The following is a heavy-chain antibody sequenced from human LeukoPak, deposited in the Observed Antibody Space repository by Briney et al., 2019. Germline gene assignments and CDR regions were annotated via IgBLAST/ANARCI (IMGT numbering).Heavy chain of an antibody. CDR1: GYTFTSYG. V-gene: IGHV1-18*01. J-gene: IGHJ4*02. CDR3: ARAPMWFGELLPYFDY. D-gene: IGHD3-10*01. CDR2: ISAYNGNT. Sequence: ASVKVSCKASGYTFTSYGISWVRQAPGQGLEWMGWISAYNGNTNYAQKLQGRVTMTTDTSTSTAYMELRSLRSDDTAVYYCARAPMWFGELLPYFDYWGQGTLVTVSS.